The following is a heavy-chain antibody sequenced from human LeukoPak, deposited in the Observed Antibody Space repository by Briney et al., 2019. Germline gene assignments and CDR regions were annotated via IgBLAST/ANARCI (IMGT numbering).Heavy chain of an antibody. V-gene: IGHV3-20*04. J-gene: IGHJ4*02. D-gene: IGHD5-24*01. CDR3: ARGRSGGGSTGY. CDR2: ITGDGET. Sequence: GGSLRLSCVASGFTFDDYVMHWVRQGPGKSLEWVSAITGDGETYYSDSLKGRFTISRDNAKSSLYLQMNSLRAEDTAVYYCARGRSGGGSTGYWGQGTLVTVSS. CDR1: GFTFDDYV.